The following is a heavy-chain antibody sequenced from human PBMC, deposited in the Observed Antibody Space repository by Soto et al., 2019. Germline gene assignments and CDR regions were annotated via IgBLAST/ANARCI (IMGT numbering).Heavy chain of an antibody. J-gene: IGHJ4*02. CDR1: GGSISSGGYS. D-gene: IGHD3-9*01. CDR2: IYHSGST. CDR3: ASSGDGILTGYHDFDY. V-gene: IGHV4-30-2*01. Sequence: SETLSLTCAVSGGSISSGGYSWSWIRQPPGKGLEWIGYIYHSGSTYYNPSLKSRVTISVDRSKNQFSLKLSSVTAADTAVYYCASSGDGILTGYHDFDYWGQGTLVTVSS.